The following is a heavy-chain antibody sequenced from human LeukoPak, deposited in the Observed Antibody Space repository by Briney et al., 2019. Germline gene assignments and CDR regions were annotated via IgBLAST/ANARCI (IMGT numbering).Heavy chain of an antibody. D-gene: IGHD3-10*01. CDR3: AKDGGGFGELNYFDY. J-gene: IGHJ4*02. CDR2: IGTAGDT. V-gene: IGHV3-13*01. Sequence: GGSLRLSCAASGFTFSSYDMHWVRQATGKGLEWVSAIGTAGDTYYPGSVKGRFTISRENAKNSLYLQMNSLRAGDTAVYYCAKDGGGFGELNYFDYWGQGTLVTVSS. CDR1: GFTFSSYD.